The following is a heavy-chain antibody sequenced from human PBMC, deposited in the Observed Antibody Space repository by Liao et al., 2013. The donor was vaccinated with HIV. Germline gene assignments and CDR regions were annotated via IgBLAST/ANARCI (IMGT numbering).Heavy chain of an antibody. CDR1: GGSFSGYY. J-gene: IGHJ4*02. CDR2: INHGGST. V-gene: IGHV4-34*01. CDR3: ARGLTVTSEGVFDS. Sequence: QVQLQQWGAGLVRPSETLSLTCAVYGGSFSGYYWTWVRQPPNKGLEWLGEINHGGSTNYNPSLKSRVVLAVDMSKNQFSLKMRSVTAADTAVYYCARGLTVTSEGVFDSWGQGTLVTVSS. D-gene: IGHD4-17*01.